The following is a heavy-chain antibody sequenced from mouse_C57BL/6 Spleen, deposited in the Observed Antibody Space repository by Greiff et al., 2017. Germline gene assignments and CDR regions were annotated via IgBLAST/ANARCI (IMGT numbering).Heavy chain of an antibody. Sequence: VQLQQSGPELVKPGASVKISCKASGYAFSSSWMNWVKQRPGKGLEWIGRIYPGDGDTNYNGKFKGKATLTADKSSSTAYMQLSSLTSEDSAVYFCATSSNLKAMDYWGQGTAVTVAS. J-gene: IGHJ4*01. CDR1: GYAFSSSW. CDR3: ATSSNLKAMDY. V-gene: IGHV1-82*01. D-gene: IGHD3-1*01. CDR2: IYPGDGDT.